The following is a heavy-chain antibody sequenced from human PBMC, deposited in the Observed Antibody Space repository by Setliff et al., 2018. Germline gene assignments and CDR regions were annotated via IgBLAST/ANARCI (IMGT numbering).Heavy chain of an antibody. D-gene: IGHD3-10*01. V-gene: IGHV4-61*09. CDR3: ARESATIGEFPLYYFDK. J-gene: IGHJ4*02. CDR2: FHTGGAT. CDR1: GGSISSGGFY. Sequence: SETLSLTCSVSGGSISSGGFYWSWIRKSAGRGLEWIGHFHTGGATDYNLSLKSRVTISLDSSKNQFSLRLSSVTAADAAVYFCARESATIGEFPLYYFDKWGQGIPVTVSS.